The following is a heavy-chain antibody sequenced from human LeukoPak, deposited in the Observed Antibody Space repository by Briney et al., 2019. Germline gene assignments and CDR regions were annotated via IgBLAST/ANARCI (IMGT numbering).Heavy chain of an antibody. CDR2: ISWNSGSI. CDR1: GFTFDDYA. CDR3: AKESDY. J-gene: IGHJ4*02. V-gene: IGHV3-9*01. Sequence: PGRSLRLPCAASGFTFDDYAMHWVRQAPGKGLEWVSGISWNSGSIGYADSVKGRFTISRDNAKNSLYLQMNSLRAEDTALYYCAKESDYWGQGTLVTVSS.